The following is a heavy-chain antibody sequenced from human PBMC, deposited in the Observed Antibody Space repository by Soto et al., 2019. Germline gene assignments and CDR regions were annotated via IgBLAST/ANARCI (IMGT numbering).Heavy chain of an antibody. J-gene: IGHJ4*02. CDR2: IKQDGSEK. CDR3: ARGPVGRYGPNDY. Sequence: GGSLRLGCAASGFTLSSYWMNWVRQAPGKGLEWVANIKQDGSEKYYVDSVKGRFTIPRDNAKNSLYLQMNSLRAEDTAVYYCARGPVGRYGPNDYWGQGTLVTVSS. D-gene: IGHD5-18*01. CDR1: GFTLSSYW. V-gene: IGHV3-7*01.